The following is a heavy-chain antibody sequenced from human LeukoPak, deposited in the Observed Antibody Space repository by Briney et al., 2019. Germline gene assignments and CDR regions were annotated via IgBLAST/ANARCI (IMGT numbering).Heavy chain of an antibody. CDR2: IRSKAYGGTT. CDR3: TTLRITIFGVVTPLDAFDI. J-gene: IGHJ3*02. Sequence: GGSLRLSCTASGFTFGDYAMSWVRQAPGKGLEWVGFIRSKAYGGTTEYAASVKGRFTISRDDSKSIAYLQMNSLKTEDTAVYYCTTLRITIFGVVTPLDAFDIWGQGTMVTVSS. CDR1: GFTFGDYA. V-gene: IGHV3-49*04. D-gene: IGHD3-3*01.